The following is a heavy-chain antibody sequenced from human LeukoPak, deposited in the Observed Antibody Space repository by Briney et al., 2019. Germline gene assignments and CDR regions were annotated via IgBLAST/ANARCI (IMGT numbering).Heavy chain of an antibody. CDR2: IRYDGSNK. Sequence: GGSLRLSCAASGFTFSSYGMHWVRQAPGKGLEWVAFIRYDGSNKYYADSVKGRFTISRDDSKNTLYLQMNSLRAEDTAVYYCANIVATSINYGMDVWGQGTTVTVSS. CDR1: GFTFSSYG. D-gene: IGHD5-12*01. CDR3: ANIVATSINYGMDV. V-gene: IGHV3-30*02. J-gene: IGHJ6*02.